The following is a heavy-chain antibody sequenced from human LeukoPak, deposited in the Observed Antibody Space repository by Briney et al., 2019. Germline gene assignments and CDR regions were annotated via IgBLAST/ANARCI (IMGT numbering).Heavy chain of an antibody. Sequence: SQTLSLTCAISGDSVSSNSAAWNWIRQSPSRGLEWLGRTYYRSKWYNDYAVSVKSRITINPDTSKNQSSLQLNPVTPEDTAVYYCARDLSPYCSSTSCYSDAFDIWGQGTMVTVSS. CDR3: ARDLSPYCSSTSCYSDAFDI. CDR1: GDSVSSNSAA. CDR2: TYYRSKWYN. D-gene: IGHD2-2*01. V-gene: IGHV6-1*01. J-gene: IGHJ3*02.